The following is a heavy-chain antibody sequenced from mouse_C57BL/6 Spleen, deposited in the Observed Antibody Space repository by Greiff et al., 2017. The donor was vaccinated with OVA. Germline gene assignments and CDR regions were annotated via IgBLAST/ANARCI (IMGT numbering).Heavy chain of an antibody. D-gene: IGHD1-1*01. CDR1: GYSITSGYY. V-gene: IGHV3-6*01. CDR2: ISYDGSN. Sequence: EVKLQQSGPGLVKPSQSLSLSCPATGYSITSGYYWNWIRQSPGNKLEWMGYISYDGSNNYNPSFKNRITLTRDTSTNQFFLKLKSLTTEDTATYDCARDYYGSSYGYAMDYWGQGTSVTVSS. CDR3: ARDYYGSSYGYAMDY. J-gene: IGHJ4*01.